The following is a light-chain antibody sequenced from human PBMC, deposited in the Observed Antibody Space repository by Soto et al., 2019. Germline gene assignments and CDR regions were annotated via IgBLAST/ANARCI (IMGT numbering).Light chain of an antibody. V-gene: IGKV3D-15*01. J-gene: IGKJ1*01. Sequence: ELVMTQSPATLSVSPGERATLSCRASQSGDWKVVWYQQKPCQAPRLLIYGTSGRATGTSARFTGSRSGTDLTLTVSSLQSEEFGVYYCQGGQTLVQGTKVEI. CDR2: GTS. CDR3: QGGQT. CDR1: QSGDWK.